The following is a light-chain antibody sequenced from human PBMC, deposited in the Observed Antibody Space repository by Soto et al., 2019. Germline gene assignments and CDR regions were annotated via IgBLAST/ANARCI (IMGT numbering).Light chain of an antibody. J-gene: IGKJ2*03. CDR3: QQYGNSPPFS. Sequence: EIVLTQSPGTLSLSPGEIATLSCRASQSVSSGYLAWYQQRPGQAPRLLMYDASIRATGIPDRFIGSESGTDFTLTISRLEPEDFAVYYCQQYGNSPPFSFGQGTKLEIK. CDR1: QSVSSGY. CDR2: DAS. V-gene: IGKV3-20*01.